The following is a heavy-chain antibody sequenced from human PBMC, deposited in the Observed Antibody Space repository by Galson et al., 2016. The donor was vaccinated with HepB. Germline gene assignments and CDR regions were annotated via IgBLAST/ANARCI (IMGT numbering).Heavy chain of an antibody. D-gene: IGHD3/OR15-3a*01. Sequence: SLRLSCAASGFTFSSYWMAWVHQAPGKGLEWVANINQDGSEKNYVDSVKGRFTISRDNAKNSLYLQMNSLRAEDTAVYYCARDGLRGRWRLGGMDVWGQGTTVTVSS. CDR1: GFTFSSYW. CDR3: ARDGLRGRWRLGGMDV. CDR2: INQDGSEK. V-gene: IGHV3-7*01. J-gene: IGHJ6*02.